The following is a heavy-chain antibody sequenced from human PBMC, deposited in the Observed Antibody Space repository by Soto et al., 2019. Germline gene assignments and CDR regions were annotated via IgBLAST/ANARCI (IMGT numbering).Heavy chain of an antibody. V-gene: IGHV3-9*01. D-gene: IGHD6-13*01. CDR1: GFTFHDYA. Sequence: EVQLVESGGGLVQPGRSLRLSCAASGFTFHDYAMHWVRQAPGKGLEWVSAISSNSGSIGYADSVKGRFTISRDNGKNSLYLQMNSLRAEDTALYYCAKGTVGSTLQPYYFDFWGQGTLVTVSS. CDR2: ISSNSGSI. CDR3: AKGTVGSTLQPYYFDF. J-gene: IGHJ4*02.